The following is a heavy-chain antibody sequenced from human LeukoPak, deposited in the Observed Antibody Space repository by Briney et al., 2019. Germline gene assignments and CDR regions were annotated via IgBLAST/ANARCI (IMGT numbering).Heavy chain of an antibody. Sequence: PSETLSLTCTVSGGSISSSSYYWGWIRQPPGKGLEWIGSIYYSGSTYYNPSLKSRVTISVDTSKNRFSLKLSSVTAADTAVYYCARLYGVQNAWGQGTLVTVSS. CDR3: ARLYGVQNA. CDR1: GGSISSSSYY. J-gene: IGHJ5*02. D-gene: IGHD4-17*01. V-gene: IGHV4-39*07. CDR2: IYYSGST.